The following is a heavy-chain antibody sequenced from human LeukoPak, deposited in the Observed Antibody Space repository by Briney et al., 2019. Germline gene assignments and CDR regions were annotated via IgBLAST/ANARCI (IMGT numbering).Heavy chain of an antibody. D-gene: IGHD2-8*01. J-gene: IGHJ4*02. CDR2: INGDGSDT. CDR3: AKDATNG. V-gene: IGHV3-74*01. CDR1: GFTFSTYW. Sequence: GGSLRLSCAASGFTFSTYWMHWVRQAPGKGLVWVSRINGDGSDTRYADSVEGRFTISRDNAKNTLYLQMNSLRAEDTAVYYCAKDATNGWGQGTLVTVSS.